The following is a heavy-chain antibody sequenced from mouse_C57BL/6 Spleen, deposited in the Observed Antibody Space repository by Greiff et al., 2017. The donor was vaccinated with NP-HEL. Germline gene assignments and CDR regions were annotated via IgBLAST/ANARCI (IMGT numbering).Heavy chain of an antibody. J-gene: IGHJ2*01. V-gene: IGHV3-6*01. CDR2: ISYDGSN. Sequence: EVKLVESGPGLVKPSQSLSLTCSVTGYSITSGYYWNWIRQFPGNKLEWMGYISYDGSNNYNPSLKNRISITRDTSKNQFFLKLNSVTTEDTATYYCARDRGGNYYYGSSYPFDYWGQGTTLTVSS. D-gene: IGHD1-1*01. CDR3: ARDRGGNYYYGSSYPFDY. CDR1: GYSITSGYY.